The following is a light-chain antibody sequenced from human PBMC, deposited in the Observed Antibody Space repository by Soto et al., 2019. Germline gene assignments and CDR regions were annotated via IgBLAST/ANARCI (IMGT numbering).Light chain of an antibody. CDR2: GAS. CDR1: QSVSSN. CDR3: QQSYSRT. J-gene: IGKJ1*01. V-gene: IGKV3-11*01. Sequence: EIVLTQSPVTLSLSPWETAPLSCRASQSVSSNLAWFQQKPGQAPRLLIHGASSRATGIPDRFSGSGSGTDFTLTISRLEPEDFATYYCQQSYSRTFGQGTKVDNK.